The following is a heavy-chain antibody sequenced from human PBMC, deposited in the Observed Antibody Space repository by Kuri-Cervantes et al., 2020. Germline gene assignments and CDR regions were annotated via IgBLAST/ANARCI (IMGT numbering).Heavy chain of an antibody. Sequence: GGSLRLSCAASGFTFDDYAMHWVRQAPGKGLEWVSGISRNSGSIGYADSVKCRFTISRDNAKNSLYLQMNSLRAEDTAVYYCAREMYSSSPFDYWGQGTLVTVSS. D-gene: IGHD6-13*01. J-gene: IGHJ4*02. CDR1: GFTFDDYA. V-gene: IGHV3-9*01. CDR3: AREMYSSSPFDY. CDR2: ISRNSGSI.